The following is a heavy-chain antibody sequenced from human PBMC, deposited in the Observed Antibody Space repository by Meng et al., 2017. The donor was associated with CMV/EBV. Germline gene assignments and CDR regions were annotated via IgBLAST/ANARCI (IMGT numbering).Heavy chain of an antibody. D-gene: IGHD3-10*01. CDR1: GGSSSGYY. J-gene: IGHJ3*02. V-gene: IGHV4-34*01. Sequence: SETLSLTCAVYGGSSSGYYWSWIRQPPGKGLEWIGEINHSGSTNYNPSLKSRVTISVDTSKNQFSLKLSSVTAADTAVYYCARKAFAYYYGSGNLKTRAFDIWGQGTMVTVSS. CDR3: ARKAFAYYYGSGNLKTRAFDI. CDR2: INHSGST.